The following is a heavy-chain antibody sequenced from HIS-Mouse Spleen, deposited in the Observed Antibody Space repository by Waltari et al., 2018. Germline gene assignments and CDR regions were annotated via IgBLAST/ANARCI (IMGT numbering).Heavy chain of an antibody. V-gene: IGHV3-30*18. Sequence: QVQLVDSGGGVVQPGRSLRLSCASPGFTFSSYGMHWVRQAPGKGLEWVAVISYDGSNKYYADSVKGRFTISRDNSKNTLYLQMNSLRAEDTAVYYCAKDKHHAFDYWGQGTLVTVSS. CDR1: GFTFSSYG. CDR2: ISYDGSNK. CDR3: AKDKHHAFDY. J-gene: IGHJ4*02.